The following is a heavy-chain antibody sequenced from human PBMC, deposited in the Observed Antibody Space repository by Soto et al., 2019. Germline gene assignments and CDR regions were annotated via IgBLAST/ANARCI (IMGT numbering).Heavy chain of an antibody. V-gene: IGHV4-30-4*01. D-gene: IGHD2-2*01. J-gene: IGHJ5*02. CDR2: IYYSGST. CDR1: GGSISSGDYY. Sequence: QVQLQESGPGLVKPSQTLSLTCTVSGGSISSGDYYWSWIRQPPGKGLEWIGYIYYSGSTYYNPSLKRRVTISVDTSKNQFSLKLSSVTAADTAVYYCARVEHCSSTSCRGSNWFDPWGQGTLVTVSS. CDR3: ARVEHCSSTSCRGSNWFDP.